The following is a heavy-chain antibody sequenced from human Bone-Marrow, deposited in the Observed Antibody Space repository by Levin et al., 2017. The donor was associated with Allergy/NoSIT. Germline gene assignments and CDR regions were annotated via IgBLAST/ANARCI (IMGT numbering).Heavy chain of an antibody. CDR2: ISLNSGSI. D-gene: IGHD3-22*01. CDR1: GFMFDEYA. V-gene: IGHV3-9*01. CDR3: VKDLSPEYYYDSSGAFTY. J-gene: IGHJ4*02. Sequence: SCAASGFMFDEYAMHWVRQAPGKGLEWVSGISLNSGSIGYADSVKGRFTISRDNAKNSLYLQMNSLRAEDTALYYCVKDLSPEYYYDSSGAFTYWGLGTLVTVSS.